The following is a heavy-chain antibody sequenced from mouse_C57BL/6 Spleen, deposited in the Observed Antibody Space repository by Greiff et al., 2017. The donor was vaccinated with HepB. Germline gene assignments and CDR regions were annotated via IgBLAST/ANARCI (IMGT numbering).Heavy chain of an antibody. D-gene: IGHD2-4*01. CDR1: GFNIKDYY. CDR3: ALYDYDRKDYAMDY. V-gene: IGHV14-2*01. Sequence: EVKLMESGAELVKPGASVKLSCTASGFNIKDYYMHWVKQRTEQGLEWIGRIDPEDGETKYAPKFQGKATITADTSSNTAYLQLSSLTSEDTAVYYCALYDYDRKDYAMDYWGQGTSVTVSS. J-gene: IGHJ4*01. CDR2: IDPEDGET.